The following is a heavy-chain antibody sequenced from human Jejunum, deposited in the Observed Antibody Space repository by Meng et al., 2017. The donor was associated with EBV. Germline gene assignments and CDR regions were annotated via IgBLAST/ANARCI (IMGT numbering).Heavy chain of an antibody. Sequence: QVEVVQSGVGVKKPGASVKVSCKGSGDTFTRYYMHWVRQAPGQGLEWMGIINPTGDSTTYAEKFQGRLTMTRDTSTTTAYMELSSLRSEDTAVYYCAGGMTIRQNWFDPWGQGTLVTVSS. CDR2: INPTGDST. J-gene: IGHJ5*02. CDR1: GDTFTRYY. V-gene: IGHV1-46*01. CDR3: AGGMTIRQNWFDP. D-gene: IGHD5-24*01.